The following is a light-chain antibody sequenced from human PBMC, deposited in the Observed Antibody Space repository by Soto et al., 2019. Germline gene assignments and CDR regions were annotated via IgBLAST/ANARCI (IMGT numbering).Light chain of an antibody. V-gene: IGKV3-20*01. J-gene: IGKJ4*01. CDR3: QQYADSPLT. CDR2: GAS. Sequence: EIVLTQSPGALSVSPGERATLSCRASQSVGRNYLAWYQQKPGQAPRLLIYGASSRATGIPDRFSGSGSGTDLTFTISRLEPEDFAVYYCQQYADSPLTFGGGTKVE. CDR1: QSVGRNY.